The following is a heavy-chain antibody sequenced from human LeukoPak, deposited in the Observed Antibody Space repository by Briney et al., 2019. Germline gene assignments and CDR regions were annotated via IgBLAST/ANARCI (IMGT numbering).Heavy chain of an antibody. V-gene: IGHV4-61*02. CDR2: IYSSGST. D-gene: IGHD3-10*01. Sequence: PSETLPLTCTVSGASISSGSYYWSWIRQPAGKGLEWIGRIYSSGSTNYNPSLKSRVTISVDTSKNQFSLKLSSVTAADTAVYYCARRKNDGEGSYYDSWGQGTLVTVSS. CDR1: GASISSGSYY. J-gene: IGHJ4*02. CDR3: ARRKNDGEGSYYDS.